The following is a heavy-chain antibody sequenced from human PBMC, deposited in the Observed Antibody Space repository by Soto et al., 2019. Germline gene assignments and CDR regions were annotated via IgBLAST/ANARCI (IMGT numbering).Heavy chain of an antibody. V-gene: IGHV1-18*01. CDR2: ISAYNGNT. J-gene: IGHJ5*02. CDR1: GYTFTSYG. Sequence: ASVKVSCKASGYTFTSYGISWVRQAPGQGLEWMGWISAYNGNTNYAQKLQGRVTMTTDTSTSTAYMELRSLRSDDTAVYYCATAATEQLVWGLRFDPWGQGTLVTVSS. D-gene: IGHD6-6*01. CDR3: ATAATEQLVWGLRFDP.